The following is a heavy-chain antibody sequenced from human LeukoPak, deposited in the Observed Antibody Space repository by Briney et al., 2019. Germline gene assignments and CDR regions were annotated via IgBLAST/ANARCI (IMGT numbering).Heavy chain of an antibody. J-gene: IGHJ4*02. CDR3: AKSRAIVVVVAATPLDY. D-gene: IGHD2-15*01. V-gene: IGHV3-23*01. Sequence: PGGSLRLSCAASGFTFSSYAMSGVRHAPGKGLEWVSAISGSGGSTYYADSVKGRFTISRDNSKNTMYLQMNSLRAEDTDVYYCAKSRAIVVVVAATPLDYWGQGTLVTVSS. CDR1: GFTFSSYA. CDR2: ISGSGGST.